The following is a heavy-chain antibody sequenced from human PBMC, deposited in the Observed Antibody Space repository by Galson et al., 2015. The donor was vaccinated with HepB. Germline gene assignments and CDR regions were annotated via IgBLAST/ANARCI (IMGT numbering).Heavy chain of an antibody. D-gene: IGHD3-22*01. Sequence: SLRLSCAATSGFTFNNYKIHWVRHVPGKGLVWVAYIDSDERGTKYAASVKGRFTISRDNARNTVFLQMNSLSVEDTAVYFCGRSRGASGYHYDYWGQGTLFSVSS. CDR2: IDSDERGT. CDR1: GFTFNNYK. J-gene: IGHJ4*02. V-gene: IGHV3-74*03. CDR3: GRSRGASGYHYDY.